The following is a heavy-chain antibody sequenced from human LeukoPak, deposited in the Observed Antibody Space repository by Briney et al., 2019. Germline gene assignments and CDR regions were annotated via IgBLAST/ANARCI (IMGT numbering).Heavy chain of an antibody. J-gene: IGHJ4*02. Sequence: ASETLSLTCAVYGGSFSGYYWSWIRQPPGKGLEWIGEINHSGSTNYNPSLKSRFTISVDTSKNQFSLKLISVTAADTAVYYCARGWRRSWSKKPFDYWGQGTLVTVSS. CDR2: INHSGST. V-gene: IGHV4-34*01. D-gene: IGHD6-13*01. CDR1: GGSFSGYY. CDR3: ARGWRRSWSKKPFDY.